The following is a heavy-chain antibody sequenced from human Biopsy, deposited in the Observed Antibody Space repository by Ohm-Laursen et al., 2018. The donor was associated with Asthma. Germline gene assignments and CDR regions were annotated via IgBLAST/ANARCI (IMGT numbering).Heavy chain of an antibody. CDR3: ARDSYSSGLYDDFES. CDR1: GFTVSRDH. CDR2: INGKSNSI. J-gene: IGHJ4*02. V-gene: IGHV3-11*01. D-gene: IGHD6-19*01. Sequence: SLRLSCTASGFTVSRDHMFWVRQAPGKGLEWISYINGKSNSIENADSVKGRFTISRDNAKNSLYLQMNSLRAEDTAVYYCARDSYSSGLYDDFESWGQGTLVTVSS.